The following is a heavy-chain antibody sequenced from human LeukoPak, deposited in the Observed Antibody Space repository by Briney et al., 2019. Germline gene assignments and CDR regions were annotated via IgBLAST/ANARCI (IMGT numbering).Heavy chain of an antibody. V-gene: IGHV3-20*04. D-gene: IGHD6-6*01. CDR1: GFTFDDYG. J-gene: IGHJ4*02. Sequence: PGGSLRLSCAASGFTFDDYGMSWVRQAPGKGLEWVSGINWNGGSTGYADSVKGRFTISRDNAKNSLYLQMNSLRAEGTALYYCARYHVYSSSSGLGYWGQGTLVTVSS. CDR3: ARYHVYSSSSGLGY. CDR2: INWNGGST.